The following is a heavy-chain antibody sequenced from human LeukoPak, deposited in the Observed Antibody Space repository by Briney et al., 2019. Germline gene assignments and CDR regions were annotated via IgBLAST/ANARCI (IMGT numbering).Heavy chain of an antibody. V-gene: IGHV4-34*01. Sequence: SETLSLTCAVYGGSFSGNYWSWVRQPPGKGLEWIGEINYRGSTNYNPSLKRRVTISVDTSKNQFSLKVNSVTAADTAVYYCARVPESVGINYFDSWGQGTLVTVSS. CDR2: INYRGST. CDR1: GGSFSGNY. CDR3: ARVPESVGINYFDS. J-gene: IGHJ4*02. D-gene: IGHD1-26*01.